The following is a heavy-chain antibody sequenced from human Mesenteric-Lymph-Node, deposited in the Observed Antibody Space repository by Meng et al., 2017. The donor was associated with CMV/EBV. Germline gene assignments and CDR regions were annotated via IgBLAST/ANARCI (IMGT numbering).Heavy chain of an antibody. J-gene: IGHJ3*02. Sequence: GESLKISCAASGFTFSTNDMSWVRQAPGKGLEWVSAIRGSGGTYFADSVKGRFTVSSDNSETTLYLQMNSLRVEDTAVYYCVKDYYGSGSYPAFDIWGQGTMVTVSS. CDR2: IRGSGGT. CDR1: GFTFSTND. CDR3: VKDYYGSGSYPAFDI. D-gene: IGHD3-10*01. V-gene: IGHV3-23*01.